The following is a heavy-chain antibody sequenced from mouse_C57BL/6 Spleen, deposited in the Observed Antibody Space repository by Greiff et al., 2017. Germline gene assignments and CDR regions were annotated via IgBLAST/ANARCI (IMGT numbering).Heavy chain of an antibody. CDR3: ARDGSLPFAY. CDR2: ISDGGSYT. CDR1: GFTFSSYA. V-gene: IGHV5-4*01. J-gene: IGHJ3*01. Sequence: EVQGVESGGGLVKPGGSLKLSCAASGFTFSSYAMSWVRQTPEKRLEWVATISDGGSYTYYPDNVKGRFTISRDNAKNNLYLQMSHLKSEDTAMYYCARDGSLPFAYWGQGTLVTVSA.